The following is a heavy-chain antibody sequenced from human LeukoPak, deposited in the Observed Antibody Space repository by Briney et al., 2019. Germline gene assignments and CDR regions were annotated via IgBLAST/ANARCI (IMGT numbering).Heavy chain of an antibody. J-gene: IGHJ4*02. CDR2: ISYDGSNK. V-gene: IGHV3-30*04. CDR1: GFTFSNYA. D-gene: IGHD5-12*01. Sequence: GGSLRLSCAASGFTFSNYAMHWVRQAPGKGLEWVAIISYDGSNKDYADSVKGRFTISRDNAKNTLYLQMNSLRAEDTAVYYCASDSGYDHHGLFDYWGQGTPVTVSS. CDR3: ASDSGYDHHGLFDY.